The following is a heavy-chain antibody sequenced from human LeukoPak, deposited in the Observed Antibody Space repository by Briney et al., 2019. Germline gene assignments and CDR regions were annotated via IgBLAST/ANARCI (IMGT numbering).Heavy chain of an antibody. CDR2: VNHSGRT. CDR1: GGSFSDYW. V-gene: IGHV4-34*01. Sequence: SETLSLTCAVYGGSFSDYWWTWIRQSPGKGLEWIGEVNHSGRTNYNPSLKSRVRISVDRSKKQFSLKLTSVTAADTAVYYCARVSSSWYQDWYFDLWGRGTLVTVSS. CDR3: ARVSSSWYQDWYFDL. J-gene: IGHJ2*01. D-gene: IGHD6-13*01.